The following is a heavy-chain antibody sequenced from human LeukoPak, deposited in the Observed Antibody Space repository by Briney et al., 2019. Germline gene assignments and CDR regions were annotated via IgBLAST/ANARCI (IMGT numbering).Heavy chain of an antibody. CDR2: IYYSGST. CDR1: GGSISSYY. D-gene: IGHD3-22*01. J-gene: IGHJ4*02. Sequence: TSEPLSLTCTVSGGSISSYYWSWIRQPPGKGLEWIGYIYYSGSTNYNPSLKSRVTISVDTSKNQFSLKLSSVTAADTAVYYCARVPPYYDSSGYYHGPFDYWGQGTQVTVSS. CDR3: ARVPPYYDSSGYYHGPFDY. V-gene: IGHV4-59*01.